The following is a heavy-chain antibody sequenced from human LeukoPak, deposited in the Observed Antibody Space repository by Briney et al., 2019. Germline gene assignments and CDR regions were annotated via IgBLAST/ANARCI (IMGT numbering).Heavy chain of an antibody. Sequence: GGSLSLSCAASGFTFSNYAVHWVRQAPGKGLEWVADISYDGGKKYYADSVKGRFTISRDNSKNMLYLEMNSLNIDDTAVYYCAKALGYCSGGSCYSDWYFDTWGRGTLVTVSS. CDR2: ISYDGGKK. CDR1: GFTFSNYA. J-gene: IGHJ2*01. V-gene: IGHV3-30-3*01. D-gene: IGHD2-15*01. CDR3: AKALGYCSGGSCYSDWYFDT.